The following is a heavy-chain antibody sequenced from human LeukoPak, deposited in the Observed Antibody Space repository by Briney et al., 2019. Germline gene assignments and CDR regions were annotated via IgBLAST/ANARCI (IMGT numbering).Heavy chain of an antibody. Sequence: PGGSLRLSCAASGFTFDEYAMHWVRQAPGKGLEWVSGISWSRYIIEYADSVRGRFTISRDNAKNSLFLQMNSLRAEDSAMYYCVRDHVGGSCVDCPLGDAFDTWGQGIMVTVSS. D-gene: IGHD2-15*01. CDR2: ISWSRYII. CDR1: GFTFDEYA. CDR3: VRDHVGGSCVDCPLGDAFDT. J-gene: IGHJ3*02. V-gene: IGHV3-9*01.